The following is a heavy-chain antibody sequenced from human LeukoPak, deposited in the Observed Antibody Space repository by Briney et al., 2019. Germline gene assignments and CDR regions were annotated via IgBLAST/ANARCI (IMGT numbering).Heavy chain of an antibody. J-gene: IGHJ4*02. V-gene: IGHV1-69*01. CDR1: GGTFSSYA. CDR3: AREEHYSSGWYYFDY. CDR2: IIPIFGTA. D-gene: IGHD6-19*01. Sequence: ASVKVSCKASGGTFSSYAISWVRQAPGQGLEWMGGIIPIFGTANYAQKFQGRVTITADESTSTAYMELSSLRSEDTAVYYCAREEHYSSGWYYFDYWGQGTLVTVSS.